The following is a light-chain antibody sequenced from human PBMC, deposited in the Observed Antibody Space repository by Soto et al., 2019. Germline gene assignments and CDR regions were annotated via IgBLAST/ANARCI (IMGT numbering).Light chain of an antibody. V-gene: IGLV2-23*02. CDR3: SSYAAGSPSVI. CDR1: SSTVETYNL. J-gene: IGLJ2*01. Sequence: QSALTQPPSVSGSPEQSITISCTGISSTVETYNLVSWYQQYPGKAPKLIIYEVNKRPSGVANRFSGFKSGDTASLTISGLQAEDDSDYYCSSYAAGSPSVIFGGGTKLTVL. CDR2: EVN.